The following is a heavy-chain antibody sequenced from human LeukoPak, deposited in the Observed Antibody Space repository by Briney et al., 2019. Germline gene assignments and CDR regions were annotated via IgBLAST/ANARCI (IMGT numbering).Heavy chain of an antibody. V-gene: IGHV5-51*01. CDR2: IYPGDSDT. Sequence: GESLKISCKGSGYSFTSYWIGWVRQMPGKGLEWMGIIYPGDSDTRYSPSFQGQVTISADKSISTAYLQWSSLKASDTAMYYCARHSPIGRWHCGSTSCYHRGWFDPWGQGTLVTVSS. D-gene: IGHD2-2*01. CDR3: ARHSPIGRWHCGSTSCYHRGWFDP. J-gene: IGHJ5*02. CDR1: GYSFTSYW.